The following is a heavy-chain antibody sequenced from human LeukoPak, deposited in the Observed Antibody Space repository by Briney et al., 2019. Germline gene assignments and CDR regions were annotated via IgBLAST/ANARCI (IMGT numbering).Heavy chain of an antibody. V-gene: IGHV4-39*01. Sequence: KPSETLSLNCTVSGGSISSSSYFWGWIRQPPGKGLEWIGSIYYSGNTYYNPSLKSRVTISLNTSKNQFSLKLSSVTAADTAVYYCARRNRWELLDFWGQGTLVTVSS. D-gene: IGHD1-26*01. CDR2: IYYSGNT. J-gene: IGHJ4*02. CDR1: GGSISSSSYF. CDR3: ARRNRWELLDF.